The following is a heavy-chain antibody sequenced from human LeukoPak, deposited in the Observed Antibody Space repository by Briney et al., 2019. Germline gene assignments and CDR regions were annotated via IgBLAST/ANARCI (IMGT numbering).Heavy chain of an antibody. J-gene: IGHJ4*02. CDR3: AKEGLTLSLDY. CDR2: IYSDDTT. Sequence: GGSLRLSCAASGFTVNSNYMCWVRQAPGKGLWCVSIIYSDDTTYYVDSVKGRFTISRDNSKNTLYLQMNSLRAEDTAVYYCAKEGLTLSLDYWGQGTLITVSS. V-gene: IGHV3-53*01. D-gene: IGHD1-20*01. CDR1: GFTVNSNY.